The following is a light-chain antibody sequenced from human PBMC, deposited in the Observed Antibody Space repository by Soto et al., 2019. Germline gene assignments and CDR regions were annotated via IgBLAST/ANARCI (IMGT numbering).Light chain of an antibody. CDR3: LQDYTYPRT. CDR1: QGIRND. CDR2: ASS. Sequence: AIQMTQSPSSLSASVGDRVNITCRASQGIRNDLAWYQQRPGAAPKLLILASSSLQTGVPSRFRGSGSGTDFTLTITSLLPDDFATYYCLQDYTYPRTFGQGTKVEI. J-gene: IGKJ1*01. V-gene: IGKV1-6*01.